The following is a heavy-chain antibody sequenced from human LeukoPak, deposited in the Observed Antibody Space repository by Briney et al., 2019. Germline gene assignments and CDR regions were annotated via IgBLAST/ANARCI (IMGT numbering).Heavy chain of an antibody. J-gene: IGHJ4*02. CDR2: INPNSGGT. Sequence: ASVKVSCKASGYTFTGYYMHWVRQAPGQGLEWMGRINPNSGGTNYAQKFQGRVTMTRDTSISTAYMELSRLISDDTAVYYCARSGSIAVAGRGPRDMWYWGQGTLVTVSS. CDR1: GYTFTGYY. CDR3: ARSGSIAVAGRGPRDMWY. V-gene: IGHV1-2*06. D-gene: IGHD6-19*01.